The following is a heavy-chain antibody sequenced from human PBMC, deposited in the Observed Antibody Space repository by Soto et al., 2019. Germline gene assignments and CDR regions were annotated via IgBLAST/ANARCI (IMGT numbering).Heavy chain of an antibody. CDR3: ARDGRYFDWLFLPFDY. CDR1: GYTFTSYY. V-gene: IGHV1-46*03. J-gene: IGHJ4*02. Sequence: ASVKVSCKASGYTFTSYYMHWVRQAPGQGLEWMGIINPSGGSTSYAQKFQGRVTMTRDTSTSTVYMELSSLRSEDTAEYYCARDGRYFDWLFLPFDYWGQGTLVTVSS. D-gene: IGHD3-9*01. CDR2: INPSGGST.